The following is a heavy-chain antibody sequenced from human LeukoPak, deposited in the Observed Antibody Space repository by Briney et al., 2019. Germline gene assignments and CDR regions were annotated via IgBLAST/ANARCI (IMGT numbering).Heavy chain of an antibody. CDR3: ARDYCSSTSCLFDY. CDR1: GYTFTGYH. D-gene: IGHD2-2*01. V-gene: IGHV1-2*06. CDR2: INPNSGDT. Sequence: ASVKVSCKASGYTFTGYHMHWVRQAPGQGLEWVGRINPNSGDTNYAQKFQGRVAMTRDTSIATAFMHLTRLRSDDTAVYYCARDYCSSTSCLFDYWGQGTLVTVSS. J-gene: IGHJ4*02.